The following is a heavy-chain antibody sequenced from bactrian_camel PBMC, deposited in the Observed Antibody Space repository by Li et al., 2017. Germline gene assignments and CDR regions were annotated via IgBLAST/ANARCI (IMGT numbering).Heavy chain of an antibody. CDR3: AAGWSFGVGTLLRRHVNY. D-gene: IGHD3*01. CDR2: VNPGGGAT. CDR1: GGTSSTYW. V-gene: IGHV3S1*01. Sequence: HVQLVESGGGSVQTGGSLILSCAASGGTSSTYWSDWVRQAPGQGLEWVSTVNPGGGATHYADSVKGRGTISQDNAKNMVYLQVDSLKAEDTAMYYCAAGWSFGVGTLLRRHVNYWGQGTQVTVS. J-gene: IGHJ4*01.